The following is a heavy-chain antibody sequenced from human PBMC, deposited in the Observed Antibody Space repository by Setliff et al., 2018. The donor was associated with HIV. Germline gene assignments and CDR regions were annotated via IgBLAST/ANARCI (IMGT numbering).Heavy chain of an antibody. CDR2: IRSKGYGSAT. CDR3: TRHSTDPWSLLDY. Sequence: PRLSCAASGFTFSGSAMHWVRQASGKGLEWVGRIRSKGYGSATAYAASVKGRFTISRDDSKNTAYLQMDSLKTEDTAVYYCTRHSTDPWSLLDYWGQGTLVTVSS. J-gene: IGHJ4*02. V-gene: IGHV3-73*01. CDR1: GFTFSGSA. D-gene: IGHD1-1*01.